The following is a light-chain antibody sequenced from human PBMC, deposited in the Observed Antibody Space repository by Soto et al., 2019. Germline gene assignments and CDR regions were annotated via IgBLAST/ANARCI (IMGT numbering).Light chain of an antibody. J-gene: IGKJ1*01. CDR1: QSVSSSY. Sequence: EIVLTQSPGTLSLSPGERATLPCRASQSVSSSYLAWYQQKPGQAPRLLIFGASNKATGVPDRFSGSGSGTDFTLTISRLEPEDFAVYYCQQYGSSPPWTFGQGTKVDNK. CDR3: QQYGSSPPWT. CDR2: GAS. V-gene: IGKV3-20*01.